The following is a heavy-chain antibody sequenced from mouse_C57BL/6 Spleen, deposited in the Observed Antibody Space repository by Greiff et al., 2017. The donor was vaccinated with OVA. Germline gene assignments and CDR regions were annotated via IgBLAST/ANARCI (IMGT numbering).Heavy chain of an antibody. CDR1: GYTFTDYN. CDR2: INPNNGGT. Sequence: EVQLQQSGPELVKPGASVKLSCKASGYTFTDYNMHWVKQSHGKSLEWIGYINPNNGGTSYNQKFKGKATLTVNKSSSTAYMELRSLTSEESAVYYCARGGYGNYGLFDYWGQGTTLTVSS. D-gene: IGHD2-1*01. CDR3: ARGGYGNYGLFDY. J-gene: IGHJ2*01. V-gene: IGHV1-22*01.